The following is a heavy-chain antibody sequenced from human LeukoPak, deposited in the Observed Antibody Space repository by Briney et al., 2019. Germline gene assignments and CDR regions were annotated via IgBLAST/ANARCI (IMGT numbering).Heavy chain of an antibody. V-gene: IGHV3-30*18. CDR2: ITYDGSNK. CDR1: GFTFSNYG. D-gene: IGHD6-19*01. Sequence: GGSLRLSCAASGFTFSNYGMHWVRQAPGKGLEWVAVITYDGSNKFYADSVKGRFTISRDNSKKTLDLQMNSLRAEDTAVYYCAKPHDSSGWYGVGGSFDYWGQGTLVTASA. CDR3: AKPHDSSGWYGVGGSFDY. J-gene: IGHJ4*02.